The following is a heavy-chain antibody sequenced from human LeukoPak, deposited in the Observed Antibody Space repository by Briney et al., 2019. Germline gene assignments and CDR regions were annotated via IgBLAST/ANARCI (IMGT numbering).Heavy chain of an antibody. CDR2: ISAYNGNT. J-gene: IGHJ3*02. D-gene: IGHD3-22*01. CDR3: ARTEYYYDSSGHPRSNAFDI. V-gene: IGHV1-18*01. CDR1: GYRFSSYG. Sequence: EASVKVSCKASGYRFSSYGISWVRQAPGQGLEWMGWISAYNGNTNCAQKLQGRVTMTTDTSTSTAYMELRSLRSDDTAVYYCARTEYYYDSSGHPRSNAFDIWGQGTMVTVSS.